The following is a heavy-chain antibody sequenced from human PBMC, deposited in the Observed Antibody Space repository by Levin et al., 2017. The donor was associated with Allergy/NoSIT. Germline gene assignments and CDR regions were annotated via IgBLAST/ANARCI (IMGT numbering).Heavy chain of an antibody. Sequence: SETLSLTCAVYGGSFSGYYWSWIRQPPGKGLEWIGEINHSGSTNYNPSLKSRVTISVDTSKNQFSLKLSSVTAADTAVYYCARGDYDFWSGSWFDPWGQGTLVTVSS. CDR1: GGSFSGYY. CDR2: INHSGST. J-gene: IGHJ5*02. CDR3: ARGDYDFWSGSWFDP. D-gene: IGHD3-3*01. V-gene: IGHV4-34*01.